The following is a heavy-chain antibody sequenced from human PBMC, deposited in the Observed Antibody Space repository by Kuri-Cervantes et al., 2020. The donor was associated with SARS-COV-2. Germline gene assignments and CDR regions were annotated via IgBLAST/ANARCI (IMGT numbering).Heavy chain of an antibody. D-gene: IGHD3-22*01. V-gene: IGHV3-33*08. Sequence: GESLKISCAASGITFSSYGMHWVRQAPGKGLEWVAVIWYDGSNKYYADSVKGRFTISRDNSKNTLYLQMNSLRAEDTAVYYCARDPYYYDSTVLDVWGQGTTVTVSS. CDR3: ARDPYYYDSTVLDV. CDR2: IWYDGSNK. J-gene: IGHJ6*02. CDR1: GITFSSYG.